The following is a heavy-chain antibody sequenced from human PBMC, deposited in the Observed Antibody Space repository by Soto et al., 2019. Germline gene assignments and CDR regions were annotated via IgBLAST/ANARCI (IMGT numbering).Heavy chain of an antibody. CDR1: GASISRDTYS. J-gene: IGHJ1*01. CDR3: ASGPYEYLLN. Sequence: QLQLQESGAGPVKPSQTLSLTCAVSGASISRDTYSWNWIRQPPGKGLEWIGYIHRSGSTYYNPSLKSRVTISVDKSKNQFSLRLSSVTAADTAVYYCASGPYEYLLNWGLGTLVTVSS. D-gene: IGHD5-12*01. CDR2: IHRSGST. V-gene: IGHV4-30-2*01.